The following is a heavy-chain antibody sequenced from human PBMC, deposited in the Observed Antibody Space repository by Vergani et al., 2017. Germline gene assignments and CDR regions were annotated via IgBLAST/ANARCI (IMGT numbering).Heavy chain of an antibody. V-gene: IGHV3-23*01. D-gene: IGHD2-2*01. CDR2: ISGSGGST. J-gene: IGHJ6*01. CDR1: GFTFSSYA. CDR3: ANVLCNSLRCYGGSGMLD. Sequence: EVQLLESGGGLVQPGGSLRLSCAASGFTFSSYAMSWVRQAPGKGLEWVSAISGSGGSTYYADSVKGRFTISRDNSKNTLYLQMNSLRAEDTAVYYCANVLCNSLRCYGGSGMLDWWDGTTVTGAS.